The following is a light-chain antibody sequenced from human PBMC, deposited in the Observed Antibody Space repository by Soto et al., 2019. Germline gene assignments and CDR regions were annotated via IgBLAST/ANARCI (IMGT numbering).Light chain of an antibody. J-gene: IGKJ1*01. V-gene: IGKV3-20*01. CDR1: QIIGSAY. CDR3: QHYGRSPS. Sequence: ETTLTQSPDTLSLSPGEAATLSCRASQIIGSAYLAWYQQKPGQAPRLLIFGASTRATGTPHRFSGSGSGTDFTLTISALESEDVGVYYCQHYGRSPSFGRGTKVDIK. CDR2: GAS.